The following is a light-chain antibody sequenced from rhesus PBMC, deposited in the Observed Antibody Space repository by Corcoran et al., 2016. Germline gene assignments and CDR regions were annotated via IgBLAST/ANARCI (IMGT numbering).Light chain of an antibody. V-gene: IGKV1-69*01. Sequence: DIQMTQSPSSLSASVGDRVTITCRASQGISNWLAWYQQTPGKATKLLIYRASNLEPGVPSRFSGSGSGTDFTLTISSRHPEDIATYYCQQHDNSPWTFGQGTKVEIK. CDR1: QGISNW. J-gene: IGKJ1*01. CDR3: QQHDNSPWT. CDR2: RAS.